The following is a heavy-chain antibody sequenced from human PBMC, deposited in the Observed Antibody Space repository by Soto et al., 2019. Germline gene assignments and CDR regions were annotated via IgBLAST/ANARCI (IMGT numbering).Heavy chain of an antibody. D-gene: IGHD3-10*01. V-gene: IGHV3-23*01. CDR2: ISGSGGST. J-gene: IGHJ6*02. CDR1: GFTFSSYA. Sequence: GGSLRLFCAASGFTFSSYAMSWVRPAPGKGLEWVSAISGSGGSTYYADSVKGRFTISRDNSKNTLYLQMNSLRAEGTAVYYCAKGGSGSYRRAYYYYGMDVWGQGTTVTVSS. CDR3: AKGGSGSYRRAYYYYGMDV.